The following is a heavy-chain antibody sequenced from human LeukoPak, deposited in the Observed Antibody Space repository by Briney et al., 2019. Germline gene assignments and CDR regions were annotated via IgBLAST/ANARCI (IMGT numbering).Heavy chain of an antibody. V-gene: IGHV1-2*02. CDR1: GYTFTGYY. J-gene: IGHJ4*02. D-gene: IGHD4-23*01. CDR2: INPNSGGT. Sequence: ASVKVSCKASGYTFTGYYMHWVRQAPGQGLEWMGWINPNSGGTNYAQKFQGRVTMTRNTSISTAYMELSSLRSEDTAVYYCARGWDRRLRWYPYNYWGQGTLVTVSS. CDR3: ARGWDRRLRWYPYNY.